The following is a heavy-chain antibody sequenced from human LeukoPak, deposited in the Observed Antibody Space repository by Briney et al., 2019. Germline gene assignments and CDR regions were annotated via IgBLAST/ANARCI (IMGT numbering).Heavy chain of an antibody. Sequence: ASVKVSCKASGYTFTSYGISWVRQAPGQGLEWMGWISAYNGNTNYAQKLQGRVTMTTDTSTSTAYMELRSLRSDDTAVYYCARDTDYGDYDKGYFDYWGQGTLVTVSS. D-gene: IGHD4-17*01. CDR2: ISAYNGNT. J-gene: IGHJ4*02. V-gene: IGHV1-18*01. CDR3: ARDTDYGDYDKGYFDY. CDR1: GYTFTSYG.